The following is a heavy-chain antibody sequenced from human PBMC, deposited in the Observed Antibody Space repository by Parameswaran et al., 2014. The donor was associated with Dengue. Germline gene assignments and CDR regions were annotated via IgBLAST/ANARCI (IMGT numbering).Heavy chain of an antibody. CDR2: IKQDGSEK. D-gene: IGHD2-8*01. CDR1: GFTFSSYW. CDR3: AREASHCTNGVCYPEAHYYYGMDV. V-gene: IGHV3-7*03. Sequence: QAGGSLRLSCAASGFTFSSYWMSWVRQAPGKGLEWVANIKQDGSEKYYVDSVKGRFTISRDNAKNSLYLQMNSLRAEDTAVYYCAREASHCTNGVCYPEAHYYYGMDVWGQGTTVTVSS. J-gene: IGHJ6*02.